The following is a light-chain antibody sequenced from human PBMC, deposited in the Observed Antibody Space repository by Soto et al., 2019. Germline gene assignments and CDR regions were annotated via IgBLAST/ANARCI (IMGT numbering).Light chain of an antibody. CDR1: RSDIGSYNS. J-gene: IGLJ3*02. V-gene: IGLV2-23*02. CDR3: FSYAGDSTWV. Sequence: QSALTQPASVSGSPGQSITISCTGTRSDIGSYNSIAWYQQHPGKAPRVMIFEVTKRPSGISNRFSGSKSGNTASLTISGLQAEDEADYFCFSYAGDSTWVFGGGTKVTVL. CDR2: EVT.